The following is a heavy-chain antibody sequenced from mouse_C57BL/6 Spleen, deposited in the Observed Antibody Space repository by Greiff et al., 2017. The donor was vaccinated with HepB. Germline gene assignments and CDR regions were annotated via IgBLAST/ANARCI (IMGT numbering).Heavy chain of an antibody. CDR2: ISSGGSYT. CDR1: GFTFSSYG. J-gene: IGHJ1*03. D-gene: IGHD1-1*01. Sequence: EVMLVESGGDLVKPGGSLKLSCAASGFTFSSYGMSWVRQTPDKRLEWVATISSGGSYTYYPDSVKGRFTISRDNAKNTLYLQMSSLKSEDTAMYYCARRTVVANGYFDVWGTGTTVTVSS. V-gene: IGHV5-6*02. CDR3: ARRTVVANGYFDV.